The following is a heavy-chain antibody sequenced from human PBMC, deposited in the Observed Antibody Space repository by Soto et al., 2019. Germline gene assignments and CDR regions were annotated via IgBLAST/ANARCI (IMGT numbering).Heavy chain of an antibody. J-gene: IGHJ6*02. D-gene: IGHD3-10*01. Sequence: QVQLVQSGAEVKKPGSSVKVSCKASGGTFSSYAISWVRQAPGQGLEWMGGIIPIFGTANYAQKFQGRVTITADESTSTAYMELSSLRSEDTAVYYCASGNTMVRGVISPYYYYYGMDVWGQGTTVTVSS. CDR3: ASGNTMVRGVISPYYYYYGMDV. CDR1: GGTFSSYA. V-gene: IGHV1-69*12. CDR2: IIPIFGTA.